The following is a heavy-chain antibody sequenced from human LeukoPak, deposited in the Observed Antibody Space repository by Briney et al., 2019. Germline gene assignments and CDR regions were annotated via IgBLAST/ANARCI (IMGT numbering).Heavy chain of an antibody. CDR1: GGTFSSYT. J-gene: IGHJ3*02. CDR2: IIPILGIA. Sequence: SVKVSCKASGGTFSSYTISWVRQAPGQGLEWMGRIIPILGIANYAQKFQGRVTITADKSTSTAYMELSSLRSEDTAVYYCARLHGDGYPSDAFGIWGQGTMVTVSS. D-gene: IGHD5-24*01. V-gene: IGHV1-69*02. CDR3: ARLHGDGYPSDAFGI.